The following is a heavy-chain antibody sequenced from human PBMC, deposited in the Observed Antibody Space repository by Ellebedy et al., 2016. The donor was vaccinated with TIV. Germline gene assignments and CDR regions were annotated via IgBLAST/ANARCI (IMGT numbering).Heavy chain of an antibody. J-gene: IGHJ6*02. CDR2: IYSGGNT. D-gene: IGHD2-15*01. Sequence: GESLKISCAASGFIVSSDYMTWVRQAPGKGLEWVSVIYSGGNTYYTGSVKGRFTISRDNIQNMVFLQMNGLRGEDTAVYYCARGIVYPPALDVWGQGTTVTVTS. CDR3: ARGIVYPPALDV. V-gene: IGHV3-66*01. CDR1: GFIVSSDY.